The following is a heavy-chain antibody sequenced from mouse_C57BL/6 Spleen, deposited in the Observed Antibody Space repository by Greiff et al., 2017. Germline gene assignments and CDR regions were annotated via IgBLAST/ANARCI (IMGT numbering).Heavy chain of an antibody. CDR1: GFTFSSYG. CDR3: ARHYGYDDYFDY. Sequence: EVMLVESGGDLVKPGGSLKLSCAASGFTFSSYGMSWVRQTPDKRLEWVATISSGGSYTYYPDSVKGRFTISRDNAKNTLYLQMSSLKSEDTAMYCCARHYGYDDYFDYWGQGTTLTVSS. V-gene: IGHV5-6*01. J-gene: IGHJ2*01. D-gene: IGHD2-2*01. CDR2: ISSGGSYT.